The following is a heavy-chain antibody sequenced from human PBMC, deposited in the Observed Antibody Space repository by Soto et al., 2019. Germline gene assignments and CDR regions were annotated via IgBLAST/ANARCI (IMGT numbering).Heavy chain of an antibody. CDR1: GVTFENFG. V-gene: IGHV3-23*01. CDR2: ISGSGFKK. J-gene: IGHJ4*02. CDR3: AKNQCVYLVPFASVYWSDY. D-gene: IGHD2-8*02. Sequence: PGESLRLSCAASGVTFENFGMSWVRQPPGKGLEWISSISGSGFKKYYADSVKGRFTISRDNSNSTVYLELKNLSAEDTAVYYCAKNQCVYLVPFASVYWSDYWGQGSVVTLSS.